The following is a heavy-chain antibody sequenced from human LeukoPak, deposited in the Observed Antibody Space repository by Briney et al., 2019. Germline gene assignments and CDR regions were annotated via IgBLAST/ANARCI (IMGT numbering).Heavy chain of an antibody. CDR2: ISYDGSNK. Sequence: GGSLRLSCAASGFTFSSYGMYWVRQAPGKGLEWVAVISYDGSNKDYADSVKGRFTISRDNAKNTLYLQMNSLRAEDTAVYYCAKDPTDFDSSGQTYFDYWGQGSLVTVSS. CDR1: GFTFSSYG. CDR3: AKDPTDFDSSGQTYFDY. V-gene: IGHV3-30*18. D-gene: IGHD3-22*01. J-gene: IGHJ4*02.